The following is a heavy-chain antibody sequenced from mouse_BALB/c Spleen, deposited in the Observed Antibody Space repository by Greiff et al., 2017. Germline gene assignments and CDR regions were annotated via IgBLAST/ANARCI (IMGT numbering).Heavy chain of an antibody. CDR1: GYTFTDYI. D-gene: IGHD1-1*01. V-gene: IGHV1S29*02. J-gene: IGHJ1*01. Sequence: VHVKQSGSELVKPGASVKISCKASGYTFTDYIMHWVMQSHGKSLEWIGYIYPYNGGTVYNQKFKSKATLTVDKSSSTAYMELRSLTSEDSAVDYCASGDLITTVVETDFAVWGEGTPVTVSA. CDR2: IYPYNGGT. CDR3: ASGDLITTVVETDFAV.